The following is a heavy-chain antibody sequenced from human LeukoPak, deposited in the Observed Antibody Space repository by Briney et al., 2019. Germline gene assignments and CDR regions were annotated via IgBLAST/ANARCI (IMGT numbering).Heavy chain of an antibody. CDR2: ISSSGGNT. Sequence: GGSLRLSCAASGFTFSSYWMSWVRQAPGKGLEWVSAISSSGGNTYYADSVKGRFTISRDNSKNTLYLQMNSLRADDTAVYYCAKGTYSYGYLFDYWGQGTLVTVSS. CDR3: AKGTYSYGYLFDY. D-gene: IGHD5-18*01. V-gene: IGHV3-23*01. CDR1: GFTFSSYW. J-gene: IGHJ4*02.